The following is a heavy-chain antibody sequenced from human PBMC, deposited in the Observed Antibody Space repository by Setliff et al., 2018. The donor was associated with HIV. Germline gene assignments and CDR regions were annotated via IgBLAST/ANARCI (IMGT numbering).Heavy chain of an antibody. V-gene: IGHV4-34*01. CDR3: ARRSDLWSEGDAFDI. CDR1: GGSFSGYY. CDR2: INHSGST. J-gene: IGHJ3*02. D-gene: IGHD3-3*01. Sequence: PSETLSLTCAVYGGSFSGYYWSWIRQPPGKGLEWIGEINHSGSTNYNPSLRSRVTISVDTSKNQFSLKLSSVTAADTAVYYCARRSDLWSEGDAFDIWGQGTMVTVSS.